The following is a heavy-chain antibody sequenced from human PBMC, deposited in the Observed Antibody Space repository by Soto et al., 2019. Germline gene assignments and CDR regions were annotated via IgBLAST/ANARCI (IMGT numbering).Heavy chain of an antibody. V-gene: IGHV4-39*01. CDR3: ARNVGGGYDSNWFDP. D-gene: IGHD5-12*01. Sequence: TLSLTCTVSGGSISSSSYYWGWIRQPPGKGLEWIGSIYYSGSTYYNPSLKSRVTISVDTSKNQFSLKLSSVTAADTAVYYCARNVGGGYDSNWFDPRGQGTLVTVSS. CDR1: GGSISSSSYY. J-gene: IGHJ5*02. CDR2: IYYSGST.